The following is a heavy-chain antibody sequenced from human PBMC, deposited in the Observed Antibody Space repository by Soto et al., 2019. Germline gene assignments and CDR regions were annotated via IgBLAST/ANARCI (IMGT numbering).Heavy chain of an antibody. CDR3: AKGARQWLVTSDFNY. CDR2: VSHAGRNT. J-gene: IGHJ4*02. V-gene: IGHV3-30*18. CDR1: GFTFSDYA. D-gene: IGHD6-19*01. Sequence: VQLVESGGGVVQPGRSLRRSCAASGFTFSDYAMHWVRQAPGQGLEWLEVVSHAGRNTHYADSVKGRFTISRDSTKYTVSLEMTSLRAEDTAVSDGAKGARQWLVTSDFNYCGQGARVTVSS.